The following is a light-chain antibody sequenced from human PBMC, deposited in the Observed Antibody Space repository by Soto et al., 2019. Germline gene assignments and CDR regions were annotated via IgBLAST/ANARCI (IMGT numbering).Light chain of an antibody. J-gene: IGKJ3*01. Sequence: DIQMTQSPSSLSASVGDRVTITCRASQGIRNYLAWFQQKPGKAPKSLIFATSILQSGVPSRFSGSGSGTDFTLTTSSLQPEDFATYYCQQCDTYPFTFGPGTTVDIK. CDR2: ATS. V-gene: IGKV1-16*01. CDR3: QQCDTYPFT. CDR1: QGIRNY.